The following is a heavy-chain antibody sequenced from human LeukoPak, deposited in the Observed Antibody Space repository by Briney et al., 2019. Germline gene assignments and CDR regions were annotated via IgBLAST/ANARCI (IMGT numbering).Heavy chain of an antibody. D-gene: IGHD3-22*01. J-gene: IGHJ4*02. CDR1: GFTFSSFW. Sequence: PGGSLRLSCAASGFTFSSFWMHWVRQAPGKGLVWVSHTNSDGSTTDYADSVRGRFTISRDNAKNTLYLHMNSLTVEDTAVYYCARAHDSSGYELDYWGQGTLVTVSS. CDR3: ARAHDSSGYELDY. V-gene: IGHV3-74*01. CDR2: TNSDGSTT.